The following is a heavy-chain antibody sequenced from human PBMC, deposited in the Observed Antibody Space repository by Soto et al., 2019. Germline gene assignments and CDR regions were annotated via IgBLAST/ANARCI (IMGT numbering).Heavy chain of an antibody. CDR2: ISPNSGNI. CDR1: GYTFTRNG. J-gene: IGHJ6*02. V-gene: IGHV1-18*01. CDR3: VKDRDSNTWPSRDV. Sequence: QVHLVQSGAEVKKPGASVNVSCKTSGYTFTRNGISWVRQAPGQGLEWMGWISPNSGNIKYAQKLQGRVIMTTDTYTSTAYMELRSLSSDDTDVYYCVKDRDSNTWPSRDVWGPGTTVTVSS. D-gene: IGHD3-22*01.